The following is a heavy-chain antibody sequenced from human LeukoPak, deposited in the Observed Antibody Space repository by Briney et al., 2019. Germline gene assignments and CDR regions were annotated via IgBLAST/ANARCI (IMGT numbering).Heavy chain of an antibody. Sequence: GASVKVSCKASGYTFTGYYIHWMRQVPGQGLEWMGWINPNSGGTKYAQNFQGWVTMTRDTSISTAYMELSRLRPDDTAVYYCARDYCSSTSCLFDYWGQGTLVTVSS. V-gene: IGHV1-2*04. CDR1: GYTFTGYY. D-gene: IGHD2-2*01. CDR3: ARDYCSSTSCLFDY. CDR2: INPNSGGT. J-gene: IGHJ4*02.